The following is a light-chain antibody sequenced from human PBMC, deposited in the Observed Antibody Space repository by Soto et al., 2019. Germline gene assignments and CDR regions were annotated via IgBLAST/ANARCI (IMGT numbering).Light chain of an antibody. J-gene: IGLJ2*01. V-gene: IGLV2-14*01. CDR1: NSDVGGYNY. CDR3: SSYTSSGSVV. Sequence: QSALTQPASVSGSPGQSITISCTGTNSDVGGYNYVSWYQLHPGKAPKLMIYEINNRPSGVSDRFSGSKSGNTASLTISGLQAEDEADYYCSSYTSSGSVVFGGGTKLTVL. CDR2: EIN.